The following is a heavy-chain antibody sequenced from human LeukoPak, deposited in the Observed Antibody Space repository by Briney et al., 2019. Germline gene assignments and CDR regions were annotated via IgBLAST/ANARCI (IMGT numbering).Heavy chain of an antibody. V-gene: IGHV3-7*05. CDR1: GFTFSSYW. CDR3: ARDESGDSYGLY. CDR2: IKQDGSQR. D-gene: IGHD5-18*01. Sequence: GGSLRLSCAVSGFTFSSYWMNWVRQAPGKGLEWVANIKQDGSQRYYVDSVKGRFTISRDNAKNSLYLQLNSLRAEDTAMYYCARDESGDSYGLYWGQGTLVTVSS. J-gene: IGHJ4*02.